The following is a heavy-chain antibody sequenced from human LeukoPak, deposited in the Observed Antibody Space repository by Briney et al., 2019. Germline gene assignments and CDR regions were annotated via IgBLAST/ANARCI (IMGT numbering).Heavy chain of an antibody. J-gene: IGHJ4*02. CDR3: ARGGQNYYDSSGYFD. CDR2: MNPNSGNT. Sequence: ASVKVSCKASGYTCTSYDSNWVRQARGQGLEWMGWMNPNSGNTGYAQKFQGRVTMTRNTSISTAYMELSSLRSEDTAVYYCARGGQNYYDSSGYFDWGQGTLVTVSS. CDR1: GYTCTSYD. D-gene: IGHD3-22*01. V-gene: IGHV1-8*01.